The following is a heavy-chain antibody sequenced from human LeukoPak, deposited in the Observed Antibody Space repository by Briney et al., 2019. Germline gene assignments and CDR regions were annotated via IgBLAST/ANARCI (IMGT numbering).Heavy chain of an antibody. V-gene: IGHV3-23*01. CDR3: AKGADSYYYYGMDV. CDR1: GFSFSNYP. CDR2: FSGSGTTT. Sequence: GGSLRLSCAASGFSFSNYPMTWVPQAPGKGLEWVSGFSGSGTTTYYADSVRGRFTISRDNFKSTLYLQMNSLRAEDTALYYCAKGADSYYYYGMDVWGQGTTVTVSS. J-gene: IGHJ6*02.